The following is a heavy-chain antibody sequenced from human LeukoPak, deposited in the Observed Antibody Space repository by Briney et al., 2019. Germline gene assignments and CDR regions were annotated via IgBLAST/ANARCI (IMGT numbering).Heavy chain of an antibody. J-gene: IGHJ4*02. CDR3: AKGSGWSYFDY. Sequence: PGGSLRLSCAASGFTFDDYTMHWVRHAPGKGLEWVSFISWDGGSTNYADSVKGRFTISRDNSENSLYLQMNSLRTEDTALYYCAKGSGWSYFDYWGQGTLVTVSS. CDR2: ISWDGGST. V-gene: IGHV3-43*01. CDR1: GFTFDDYT. D-gene: IGHD6-19*01.